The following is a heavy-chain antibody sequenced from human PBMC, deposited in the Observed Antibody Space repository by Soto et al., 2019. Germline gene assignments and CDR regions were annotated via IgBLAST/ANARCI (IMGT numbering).Heavy chain of an antibody. V-gene: IGHV3-23*01. CDR3: ARRGSGSYYDY. D-gene: IGHD1-26*01. CDR2: ISGSGGSM. J-gene: IGHJ4*02. CDR1: GFTFSSYA. Sequence: EVQLLESGGGLVQPGGSLRLSCAASGFTFSSYAMRWVRQAPGKGLEWVSAISGSGGSMYYADSVTGRFTISRDNSKNTLYLQMNSLRAEDTAVYYCARRGSGSYYDYWGQGTLVTVSS.